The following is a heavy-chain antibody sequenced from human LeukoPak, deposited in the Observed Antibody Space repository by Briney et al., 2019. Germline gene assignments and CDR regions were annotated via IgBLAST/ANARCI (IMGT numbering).Heavy chain of an antibody. CDR1: GFTFSSYG. J-gene: IGHJ4*02. V-gene: IGHV3-23*01. CDR2: ISGSGGST. Sequence: GGSLRLSCAASGFTFSSYGMSWVRQAPGKGLEWVSAISGSGGSTYYADSVKGRFTISRDNSKNTLYLQMNSLRAEDTAVYYCAKDPRSGGWFDYWGQGTLVTVSS. CDR3: AKDPRSGGWFDY. D-gene: IGHD6-19*01.